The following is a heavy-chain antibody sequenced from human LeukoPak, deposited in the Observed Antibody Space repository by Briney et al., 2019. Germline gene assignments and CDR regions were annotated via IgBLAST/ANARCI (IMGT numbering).Heavy chain of an antibody. D-gene: IGHD3-10*01. V-gene: IGHV4-59*01. J-gene: IGHJ4*02. CDR2: IYYSGST. Sequence: SETLSLTCTVSGGSISSYYWSWIRQPPGKGLEWIGYIYYSGSTNYNPSLKSRVTVSVDTSKNQFSLKLSSVTAADTAVYYCATIYGSGSQYDYWGQGTLVTVSS. CDR3: ATIYGSGSQYDY. CDR1: GGSISSYY.